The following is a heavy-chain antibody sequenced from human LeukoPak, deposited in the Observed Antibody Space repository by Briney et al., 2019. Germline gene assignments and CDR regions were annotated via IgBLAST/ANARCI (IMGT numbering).Heavy chain of an antibody. J-gene: IGHJ4*02. CDR3: ARDQAPSGWYYFDY. Sequence: PGGSLRLSXAASGFTFSSYSMNWVRQAPGKGLEWVSSISSSSSYIYYADSVKGRFTISRDNAKNSLYLQMNSLRAEDTAVYYCARDQAPSGWYYFDYWGQRTLVTVSS. CDR1: GFTFSSYS. CDR2: ISSSSSYI. V-gene: IGHV3-21*01. D-gene: IGHD6-19*01.